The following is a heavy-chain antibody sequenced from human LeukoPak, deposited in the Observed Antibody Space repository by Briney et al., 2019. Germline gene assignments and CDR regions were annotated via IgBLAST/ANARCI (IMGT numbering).Heavy chain of an antibody. V-gene: IGHV5-51*01. CDR2: IYPGDSDT. CDR1: GYSFTKSW. Sequence: GESLEIPCKGSGYSFTKSWIGWVRQMPGKGLEWMGIIYPGDSDTRYSPSFQGQVTFSADKSISTAYLQWSSLKASDTAIYYCARRPEAARREYFFDYWGQGTLVTVSS. CDR3: ARRPEAARREYFFDY. D-gene: IGHD6-6*01. J-gene: IGHJ4*02.